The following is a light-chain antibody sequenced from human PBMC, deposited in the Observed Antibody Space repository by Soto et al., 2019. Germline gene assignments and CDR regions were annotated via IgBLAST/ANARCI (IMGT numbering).Light chain of an antibody. V-gene: IGKV3-20*01. Sequence: EIVLTQSPGTLSLSPGERATLSCRASQSVSSNYLAWYQQKPGQAPKLLIYGASSRATGIPDRFSGSGSGTDCILTISRLEPEDFAMYYCQQSGKSFPLTFGGGTKLEI. CDR2: GAS. J-gene: IGKJ4*01. CDR3: QQSGKSFPLT. CDR1: QSVSSNY.